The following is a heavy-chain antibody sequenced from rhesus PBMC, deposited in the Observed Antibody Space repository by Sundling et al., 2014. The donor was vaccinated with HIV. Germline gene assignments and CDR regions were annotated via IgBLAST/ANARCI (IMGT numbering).Heavy chain of an antibody. CDR1: GFTFSTYG. CDR3: ARDEWGVVVSGQLDV. D-gene: IGHD2-39*02. J-gene: IGHJ5-1*01. CDR2: IWYDGSQK. Sequence: EVQLVESGGGLVQPGGSLRLSCAASGFTFSTYGMHWVRQAPGKGLEWVAVIWYDGSQKYYGDSVKDRFTISRDNSKNMLYLQMNNVKLEDTAVYYCARDEWGVVVSGQLDVWGPESWSPSPQ. V-gene: IGHV3-54*02.